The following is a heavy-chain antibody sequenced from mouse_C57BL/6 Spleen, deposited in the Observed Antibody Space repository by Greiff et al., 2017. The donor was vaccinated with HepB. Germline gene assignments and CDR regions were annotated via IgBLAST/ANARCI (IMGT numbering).Heavy chain of an antibody. Sequence: QVQLQQSGAELVRPGTSVKVSCKASGYAFTNYLIEWVKQRPGQGLEWIGVINPGSGGTNYNEKFKGKATLTADKSSSTAYMQLSSLTSEDSAVYFCARSSLLYDYDGNAMDYWGQGTSVTVSS. CDR3: ARSSLLYDYDGNAMDY. D-gene: IGHD2-4*01. V-gene: IGHV1-54*01. J-gene: IGHJ4*01. CDR2: INPGSGGT. CDR1: GYAFTNYL.